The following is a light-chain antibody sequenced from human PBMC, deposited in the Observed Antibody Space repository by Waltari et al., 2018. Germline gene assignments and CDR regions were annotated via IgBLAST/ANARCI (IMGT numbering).Light chain of an antibody. CDR2: WAS. V-gene: IGKV4-1*01. CDR1: QSVLYSSNNKNY. Sequence: DIVMTQSPDSLAVSLGERATINCKSSQSVLYSSNNKNYLPLYQQKPGQPPKLLIYWASTRESGVPDRFSGSGSGTDFTLTISSLQAEDVAVYYCQQYYSTPVTFGPGTKVDIK. CDR3: QQYYSTPVT. J-gene: IGKJ3*01.